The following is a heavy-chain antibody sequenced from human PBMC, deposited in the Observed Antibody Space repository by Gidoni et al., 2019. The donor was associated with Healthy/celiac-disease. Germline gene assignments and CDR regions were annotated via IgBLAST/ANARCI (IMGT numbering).Heavy chain of an antibody. CDR2: IIPIFCTA. D-gene: IGHD4-17*01. CDR3: ARDGMTTVTDYYYYGMDV. V-gene: IGHV1-69*01. Sequence: QVQLVQSGAEGKKPGSSVKVSGKASGGTFSSYAISWVRQAPGQGLEWMGGIIPIFCTANYAQKFQGRVTITADESTSTAYMELSSLRSEDTAVHYCARDGMTTVTDYYYYGMDVWGQGTTVTVSS. CDR1: GGTFSSYA. J-gene: IGHJ6*02.